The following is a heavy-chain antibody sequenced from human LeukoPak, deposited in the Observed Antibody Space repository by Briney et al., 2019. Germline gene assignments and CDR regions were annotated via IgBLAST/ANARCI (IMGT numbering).Heavy chain of an antibody. CDR3: AGYCSSTSCYSPKTSDY. Sequence: GGSLRLSCAASGFTFDDYAMHWVRQAPGKGLEWVSGISWNSGSIGYADSVKGRFTISRDNAKNSLYLQMNSLRAEDTALYYCAGYCSSTSCYSPKTSDYWDQGTLVTVSS. J-gene: IGHJ4*02. CDR1: GFTFDDYA. CDR2: ISWNSGSI. V-gene: IGHV3-9*01. D-gene: IGHD2-2*01.